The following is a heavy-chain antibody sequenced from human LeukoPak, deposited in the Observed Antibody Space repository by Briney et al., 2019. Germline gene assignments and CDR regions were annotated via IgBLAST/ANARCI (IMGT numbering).Heavy chain of an antibody. V-gene: IGHV1-18*01. CDR3: ARDRRYCSSTNSWPLRYMDV. Sequence: ASVKVSCKASGYTFTSYGISWVRQAPGQGLEWMGWISAYNGNANYAQKLQGRVTMTTDTSTSTAYMELRSLRSDDTAVYYCARDRRYCSSTNSWPLRYMDVWGKGTTVTVSS. J-gene: IGHJ6*03. CDR1: GYTFTSYG. D-gene: IGHD2-2*01. CDR2: ISAYNGNA.